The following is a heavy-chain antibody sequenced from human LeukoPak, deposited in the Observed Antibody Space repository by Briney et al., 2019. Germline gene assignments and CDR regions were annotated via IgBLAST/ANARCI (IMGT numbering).Heavy chain of an antibody. D-gene: IGHD2-15*01. J-gene: IGHJ4*02. CDR1: GFTFSSYG. V-gene: IGHV3-23*01. Sequence: GGSLRLSCAASGFTFSSYGMSWVRQAPGKGLEWVSAISGSGGSTYYADSVKGRFTISRDNSKNTLYLQMNSLRAEDTAVYYCARVGCSGGSRYFDYWGQGTLVTVSS. CDR3: ARVGCSGGSRYFDY. CDR2: ISGSGGST.